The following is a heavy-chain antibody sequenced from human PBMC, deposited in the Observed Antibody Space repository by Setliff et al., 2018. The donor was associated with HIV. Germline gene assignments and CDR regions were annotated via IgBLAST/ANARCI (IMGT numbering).Heavy chain of an antibody. J-gene: IGHJ6*03. CDR3: ARHRDPPGTSWIYYYYYMDL. D-gene: IGHD6-13*01. CDR1: GGSFSVYY. CDR2: IYQSGST. V-gene: IGHV4-34*01. Sequence: SETLSLTCAVYGGSFSVYYWSWIRQPPGKRLEWLASIYQSGSTSYNPSLSSRLTISVDTSKNQVSLRLSSVTAADTAVYYCARHRDPPGTSWIYYYYYMDLWGEGTTVTVSS.